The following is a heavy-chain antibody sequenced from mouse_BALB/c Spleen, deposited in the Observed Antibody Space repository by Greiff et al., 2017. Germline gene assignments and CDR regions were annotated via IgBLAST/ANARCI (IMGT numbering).Heavy chain of an antibody. J-gene: IGHJ3*01. D-gene: IGHD3-2*02. CDR2: IDPENGNT. Sequence: VQLKQSGAELVRPGALVKLSCKASGFNIKDYYMHWVKQRPEQGLEWIGWIDPENGNTIYDPKFQGKASITADPSSNTAYLQLSSLTSEDTAVYYCARAQGFAYWGQGTLVTVSA. CDR1: GFNIKDYY. V-gene: IGHV14-1*02. CDR3: ARAQGFAY.